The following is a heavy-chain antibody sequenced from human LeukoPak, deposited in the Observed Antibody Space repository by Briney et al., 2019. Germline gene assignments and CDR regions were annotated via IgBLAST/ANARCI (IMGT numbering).Heavy chain of an antibody. Sequence: GGSLRLSCAAPGFTFSSYGMSWVRQAPGKGLEWVSGINTSGGTTYYADSVKGRFTISRDNSKNTLYLQMNSLRADDTAAYYCAKDPPTVMANAFHIWGQGTMVTASS. J-gene: IGHJ3*02. CDR1: GFTFSSYG. CDR2: INTSGGTT. CDR3: AKDPPTVMANAFHI. D-gene: IGHD5-18*01. V-gene: IGHV3-23*01.